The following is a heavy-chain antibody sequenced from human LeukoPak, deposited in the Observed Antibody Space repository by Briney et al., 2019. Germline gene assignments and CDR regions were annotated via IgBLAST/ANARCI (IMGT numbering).Heavy chain of an antibody. J-gene: IGHJ4*02. CDR2: ISAYNGNT. Sequence: WASVKVSCKASGYTFTSYGIGWVRQAPGQGLEWMGWISAYNGNTNYAQKLQGRVTMTTDTSTSTAYMELRSLRSDDTAVYYCARDWVAAAGTVSDYWGQGTLVTVST. CDR1: GYTFTSYG. V-gene: IGHV1-18*01. CDR3: ARDWVAAAGTVSDY. D-gene: IGHD6-13*01.